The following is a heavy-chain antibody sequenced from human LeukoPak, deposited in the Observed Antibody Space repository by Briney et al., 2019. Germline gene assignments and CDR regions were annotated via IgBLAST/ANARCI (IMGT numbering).Heavy chain of an antibody. Sequence: GGSLRLSCAASGFTFSNAWMSWVRQAPGKGLEWVGRIKSKTDGGTTDYAAPVKGRFTISRDDSKNTLYLQMNSLKTEDTAVYYCTTENNWNDESSYYYYGMDVWGKGTTVTVSP. CDR3: TTENNWNDESSYYYYGMDV. D-gene: IGHD1-1*01. V-gene: IGHV3-15*01. CDR1: GFTFSNAW. J-gene: IGHJ6*04. CDR2: IKSKTDGGTT.